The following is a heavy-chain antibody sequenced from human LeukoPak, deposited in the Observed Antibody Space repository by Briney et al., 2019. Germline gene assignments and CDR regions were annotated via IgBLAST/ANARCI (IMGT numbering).Heavy chain of an antibody. Sequence: ASVKVSCKASGGTFSSYAISWVRQAPGQGLEWMGWISAYNGNTNYAQKLQGRVTMTTDTSTSTAYMEVRSLRSDDTAVYYCARDPGYDFWSGYYTEWGQGTLVTVSS. CDR1: GGTFSSYA. CDR3: ARDPGYDFWSGYYTE. V-gene: IGHV1-18*01. D-gene: IGHD3-3*01. J-gene: IGHJ4*02. CDR2: ISAYNGNT.